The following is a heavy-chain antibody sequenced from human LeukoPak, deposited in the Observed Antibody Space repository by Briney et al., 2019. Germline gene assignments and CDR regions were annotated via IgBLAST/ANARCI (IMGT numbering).Heavy chain of an antibody. V-gene: IGHV1-46*01. CDR1: GYTFTSYY. D-gene: IGHD5-18*01. CDR3: ARDRTGGYSYGYGWFDP. J-gene: IGHJ5*02. CDR2: INPSGGST. Sequence: GASAKVSCKASGYTFTSYYMHWVRQAPGQGLEWMGIINPSGGSTSYAQKFQGRVTMTRDTSTSTVYMELSSLRSEDTAVYYCARDRTGGYSYGYGWFDPWGQGTLVTVSS.